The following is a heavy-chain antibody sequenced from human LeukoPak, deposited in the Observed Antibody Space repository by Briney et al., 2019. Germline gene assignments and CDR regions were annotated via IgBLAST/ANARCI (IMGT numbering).Heavy chain of an antibody. CDR1: GGTFSSYA. J-gene: IGHJ4*02. V-gene: IGHV1-69*04. D-gene: IGHD3-22*01. Sequence: SVKVSCKASGGTFSSYAISWVRQAPGQGLEWMGRIIPILGIANYAQKLQGRVTMTTDTSTSTAYMELRSLRSDDTAVYYCAREYYYDSSGYAYDYWGQGTLVTVSS. CDR2: IIPILGIA. CDR3: AREYYYDSSGYAYDY.